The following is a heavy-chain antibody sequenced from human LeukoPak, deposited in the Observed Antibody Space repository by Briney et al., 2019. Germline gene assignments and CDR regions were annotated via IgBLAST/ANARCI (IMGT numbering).Heavy chain of an antibody. D-gene: IGHD2-15*01. CDR3: ARASEGDCSGGSCYSGYYYGMDV. Sequence: PGGSLRLSCAASGFTVSSNYMSWVRQAPGKGLEWVSVIYSGGSTYYADSVKGRFTISRHNSKNMLYLQMNGLRAEDTAVYYCARASEGDCSGGSCYSGYYYGMDVWGQGTTVTVSS. CDR1: GFTVSSNY. J-gene: IGHJ6*02. V-gene: IGHV3-53*04. CDR2: IYSGGST.